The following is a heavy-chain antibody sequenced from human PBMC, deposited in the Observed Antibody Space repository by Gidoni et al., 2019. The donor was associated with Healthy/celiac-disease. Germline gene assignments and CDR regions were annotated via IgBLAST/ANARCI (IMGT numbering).Heavy chain of an antibody. V-gene: IGHV3-7*01. CDR3: ASYYDFGGRFDYFDY. D-gene: IGHD3-3*01. CDR2: IKQDGSEK. Sequence: EVQLVASGGGLVQPGGSLRLSCAASGFTFSSYWMSWFRQDPGKGLEWVANIKQDGSEKYYVESVKGRFTISRDNAKNSLYLQMNSLRAEDTAVYYCASYYDFGGRFDYFDYWGQGTLVTVSS. J-gene: IGHJ4*02. CDR1: GFTFSSYW.